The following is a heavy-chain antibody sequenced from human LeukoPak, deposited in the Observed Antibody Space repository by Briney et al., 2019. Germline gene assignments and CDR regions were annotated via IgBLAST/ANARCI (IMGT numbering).Heavy chain of an antibody. Sequence: ASVKVSCKASGYTFTSYDINWVRQAPGQGLEWVGWMNPNSGNTVSAQKVQGRITITMNTSISTAYMELSSLRSEDTAVYYCARIYYRRSDYHYYYMDVWGEGTTVTVSS. CDR1: GYTFTSYD. V-gene: IGHV1-8*01. CDR2: MNPNSGNT. CDR3: ARIYYRRSDYHYYYMDV. D-gene: IGHD3-10*01. J-gene: IGHJ6*03.